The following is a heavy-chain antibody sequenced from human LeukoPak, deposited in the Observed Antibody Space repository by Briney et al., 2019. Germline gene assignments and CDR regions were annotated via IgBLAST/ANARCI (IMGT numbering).Heavy chain of an antibody. Sequence: SETLSLTCNVSGGSINSNNHYWGWIRQPPGKGLEWLGSINYSGTIFYSPSLNSRVTISVDTSGNQFSLKLRSVTAADTAVYYCARHSGLAMANYYGMDAWGQGTTVTVSS. CDR1: GGSINSNNHY. D-gene: IGHD6-19*01. V-gene: IGHV4-39*01. J-gene: IGHJ6*02. CDR3: ARHSGLAMANYYGMDA. CDR2: INYSGTI.